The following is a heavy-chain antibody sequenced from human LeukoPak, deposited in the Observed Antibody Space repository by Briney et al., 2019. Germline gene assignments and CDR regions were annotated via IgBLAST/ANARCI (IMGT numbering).Heavy chain of an antibody. D-gene: IGHD3-22*01. Sequence: RPSETLSLTCTVSGGSISSYYWSWIRQPPGKGLEWIGYIYYSGSTNYNPSLKSRVTISVDTSKNQFSLKLSSVTAADTAVYYCARSSGYYYDLDYWGQGTLVTVSS. CDR1: GGSISSYY. J-gene: IGHJ4*02. CDR3: ARSSGYYYDLDY. V-gene: IGHV4-59*08. CDR2: IYYSGST.